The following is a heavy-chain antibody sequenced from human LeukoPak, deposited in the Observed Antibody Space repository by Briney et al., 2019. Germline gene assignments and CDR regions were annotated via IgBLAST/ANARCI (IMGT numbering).Heavy chain of an antibody. CDR2: ISGSGGST. V-gene: IGHV3-23*01. CDR3: AKDPQWLVSLNAFDM. Sequence: GGSLRLSCAASGFTFSSYAMSWVRQAPGKGLEWVSAISGSGGSTYYADSVKGRFTISRDNSKNTLYLQMNSLRAEDTAVYYCAKDPQWLVSLNAFDMWGQGTMVTVSS. CDR1: GFTFSSYA. J-gene: IGHJ3*02. D-gene: IGHD6-19*01.